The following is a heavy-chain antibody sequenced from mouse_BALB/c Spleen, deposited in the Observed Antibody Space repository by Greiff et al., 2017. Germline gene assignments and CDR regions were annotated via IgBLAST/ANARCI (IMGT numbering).Heavy chain of an antibody. CDR2: IDPANGNT. CDR1: GFNIKDTY. Sequence: VQLQQSGAELVKPGASVKLSCTASGFNIKDTYMHWVKQRPEQGLEWIGRIDPANGNTKYDPKFQGKATITADTSSNTAYLQLSSLTSEDTAVYYCAMITLYAMDYWGQGTSVTVSS. V-gene: IGHV14-3*02. D-gene: IGHD2-4*01. J-gene: IGHJ4*01. CDR3: AMITLYAMDY.